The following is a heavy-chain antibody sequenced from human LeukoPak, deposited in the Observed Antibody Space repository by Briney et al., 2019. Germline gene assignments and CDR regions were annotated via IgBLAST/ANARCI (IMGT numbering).Heavy chain of an antibody. CDR3: ARDQGSSWYDWFDP. Sequence: PGGSLRLSCAASGFTFSSYWMSWVRQAPGKGLEWVANIKQDGSEKYYVDSVKGRFTISRDNAKNSLYLLMNSLRAEDTAVYYCARDQGSSWYDWFDPWGQGTLVTVSS. CDR1: GFTFSSYW. J-gene: IGHJ5*02. D-gene: IGHD6-13*01. V-gene: IGHV3-7*01. CDR2: IKQDGSEK.